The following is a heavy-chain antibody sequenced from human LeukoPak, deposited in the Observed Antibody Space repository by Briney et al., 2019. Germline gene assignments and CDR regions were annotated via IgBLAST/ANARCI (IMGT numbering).Heavy chain of an antibody. CDR3: ARDYYDSSGSSWFDP. D-gene: IGHD3-22*01. Sequence: GGSLRLSCAASGFTFSRCSMNWVRQAPGKGLEWVSSISSGSSFMYYADSVKGRFTISRDNAKNSLYLQMNSLRAKDTALYYCARDYYDSSGSSWFDPWGQGTLVTVSS. J-gene: IGHJ5*02. CDR1: GFTFSRCS. V-gene: IGHV3-21*01. CDR2: ISSGSSFM.